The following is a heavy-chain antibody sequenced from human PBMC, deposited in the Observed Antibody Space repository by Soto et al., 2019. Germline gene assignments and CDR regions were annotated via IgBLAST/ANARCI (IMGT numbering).Heavy chain of an antibody. V-gene: IGHV4-34*01. D-gene: IGHD5-18*01. CDR2: INHSGST. Sequence: QVQLQQWGAGLLKPSETLSLTCAVYGGSFSGYYWSCIRQPPGKGLEWIGEINHSGSTNYNPSLKSRVTISVDTSKNQFSLKLSSMTAADTAVYYCARVDTASDYWGQGTLVTVSS. CDR3: ARVDTASDY. J-gene: IGHJ4*02. CDR1: GGSFSGYY.